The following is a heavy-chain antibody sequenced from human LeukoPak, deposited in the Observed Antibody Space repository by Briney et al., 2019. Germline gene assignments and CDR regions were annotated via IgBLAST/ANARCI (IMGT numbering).Heavy chain of an antibody. V-gene: IGHV3-48*04. CDR1: GFTFSSYS. CDR2: ISSSGSTI. J-gene: IGHJ4*02. Sequence: GGSLRLSCAASGFTFSSYSMNWVRQAPGKGLEWVSYISSSGSTIYYADSVKGRFTISRDNAKNSLYLQMNSLRAEDTAVYYCAKEYSSSASFDYWGQGTLVTVSS. CDR3: AKEYSSSASFDY. D-gene: IGHD6-6*01.